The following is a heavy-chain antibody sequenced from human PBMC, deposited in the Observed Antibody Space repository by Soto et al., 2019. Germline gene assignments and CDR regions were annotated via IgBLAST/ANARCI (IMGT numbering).Heavy chain of an antibody. J-gene: IGHJ4*02. CDR2: ITWNSGHI. D-gene: IGHD3-22*01. CDR1: GFNFDDSA. V-gene: IGHV3-9*01. Sequence: EVPLVESGGALVQPGRSLRLSCVASGFNFDDSAMNWVRQVPGKGLEWVSGITWNSGHILYADSVKGRFTISRDNAKKSLYLELNSLRPEDTALHYCAKGRSSMIVVVMDYWGQGTPVTVSS. CDR3: AKGRSSMIVVVMDY.